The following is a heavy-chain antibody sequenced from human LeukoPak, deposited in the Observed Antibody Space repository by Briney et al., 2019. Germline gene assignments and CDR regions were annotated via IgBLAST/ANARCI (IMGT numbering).Heavy chain of an antibody. Sequence: GGSLRLSCAASGFTFSSYWMHWVRQAPGKGLVWVSRIYSDGSSTSYADSVKGRFTISRDNAKNTLCLQMNSLRAEDTAVYYCARVAKSRITMVRGATRASYYFDYWGQGTLVTVSS. D-gene: IGHD3-10*01. J-gene: IGHJ4*02. CDR1: GFTFSSYW. V-gene: IGHV3-74*01. CDR2: IYSDGSST. CDR3: ARVAKSRITMVRGATRASYYFDY.